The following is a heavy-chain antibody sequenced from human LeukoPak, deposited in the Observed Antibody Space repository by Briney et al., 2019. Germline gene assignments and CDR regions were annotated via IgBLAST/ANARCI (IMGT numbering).Heavy chain of an antibody. V-gene: IGHV3-30-3*01. Sequence: VRSLRLSCAASGVTFSSYSMYWVRQAPGEGLEWVAVISCDGRNKYYSVSVKVRFTISRDNSKNTLYMQMNSLRAGDTAVYYCARLGIVGATEIDYWGQGTLVTVSS. J-gene: IGHJ4*02. CDR3: ARLGIVGATEIDY. D-gene: IGHD1-26*01. CDR2: ISCDGRNK. CDR1: GVTFSSYS.